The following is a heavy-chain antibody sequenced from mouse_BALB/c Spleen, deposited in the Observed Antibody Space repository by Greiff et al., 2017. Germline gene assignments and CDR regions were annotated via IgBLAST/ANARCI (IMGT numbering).Heavy chain of an antibody. V-gene: IGHV1-15*01. CDR2: IDPETGGT. J-gene: IGHJ3*01. CDR3: TLRDRYAGFAY. Sequence: VQLQQSGAELVRPGASVTLSCKASGYTFTDYEMHWVKQTPVHGLEWIGAIDPETGGTAYNQKFKGKATLTADKSSSTAYMELRSLTSEDSAVYYCTLRDRYAGFAYWGQGTLVTVSA. D-gene: IGHD2-14*01. CDR1: GYTFTDYE.